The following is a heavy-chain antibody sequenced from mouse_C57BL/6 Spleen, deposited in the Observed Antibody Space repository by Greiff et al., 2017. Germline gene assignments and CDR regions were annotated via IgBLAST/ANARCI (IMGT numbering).Heavy chain of an antibody. Sequence: QVQLQQSGAELVRPGASVTLSCKASGYTFTDYEMHWVKQTPVHGLEWIGAIDPETGGTAYNQKFKGKAILTADKSSSTAYMELRSLTSEDSAVYYCTRRGSSSYYFDYWGQGTTLTVAS. J-gene: IGHJ2*01. CDR3: TRRGSSSYYFDY. D-gene: IGHD1-1*01. CDR1: GYTFTDYE. CDR2: IDPETGGT. V-gene: IGHV1-15*01.